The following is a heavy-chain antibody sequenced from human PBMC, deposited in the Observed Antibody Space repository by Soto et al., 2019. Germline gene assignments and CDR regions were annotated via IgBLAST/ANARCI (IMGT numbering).Heavy chain of an antibody. Sequence: QITLKESGPTLVKPTQTLTLTCTFSGFSLSTSGVGVGWIRQPPGKALEWLALIYWDDDKRYSPSLKSRLTSTKDPSKNQGVLTMTNMDPVDTATYYCAHCNGYSSSGGGFDYWGQGTLVSVSS. J-gene: IGHJ4*02. CDR2: IYWDDDK. CDR1: GFSLSTSGVG. CDR3: AHCNGYSSSGGGFDY. V-gene: IGHV2-5*02. D-gene: IGHD6-13*01.